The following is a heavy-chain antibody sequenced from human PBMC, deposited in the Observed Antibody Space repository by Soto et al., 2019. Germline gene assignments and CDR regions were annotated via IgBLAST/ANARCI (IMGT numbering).Heavy chain of an antibody. D-gene: IGHD5-12*01. CDR2: ISYDGSNK. CDR1: GFTFSSYG. J-gene: IGHJ4*02. Sequence: QVQLVESGGGVVQPGRSLRLSCAASGFTFSSYGMHWVRQAPGKGLEWVAVISYDGSNKYYADSVKGRFTISRDNSKNTPYLQMNSLRAEDTAVYYCAKDLSASRRWLHSARKKYYFDYWGQGTLVTVSS. V-gene: IGHV3-30*18. CDR3: AKDLSASRRWLHSARKKYYFDY.